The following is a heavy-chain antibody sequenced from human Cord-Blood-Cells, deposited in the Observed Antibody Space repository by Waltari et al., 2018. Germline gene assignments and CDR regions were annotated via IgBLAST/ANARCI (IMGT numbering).Heavy chain of an antibody. CDR1: GNTFTGYY. CDR3: AGEISGSYKWDDP. Sequence: VQLGQSGAEVTKPGASVKVSCNAHGNTFTGYYLHWVRQAAGQGLEWLGWINPHSGGTNYAQQIHGCVTITGVTSICTAHEELSRLRSNNTAVYYYAGEISGSYKWDDPGRQGTLVAGSS. CDR2: INPHSGGT. J-gene: IGHJ5*02. V-gene: IGHV1-2*04. D-gene: IGHD2-15*01.